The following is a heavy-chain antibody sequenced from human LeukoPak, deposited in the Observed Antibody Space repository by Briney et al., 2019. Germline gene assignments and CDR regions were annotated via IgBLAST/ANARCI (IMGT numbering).Heavy chain of an antibody. D-gene: IGHD6-19*01. CDR2: MNPNSGNT. J-gene: IGHJ4*02. V-gene: IGHV1-8*01. Sequence: ASVKVSCKASGYTFTSYDINWVRQATGQGLEWMGWMNPNSGNTGYAQKFQGRVTMTRKTSISTAYMELSSLRSEDTAVYYCARRYSSGWYYFDYWGQGTLVTVSS. CDR1: GYTFTSYD. CDR3: ARRYSSGWYYFDY.